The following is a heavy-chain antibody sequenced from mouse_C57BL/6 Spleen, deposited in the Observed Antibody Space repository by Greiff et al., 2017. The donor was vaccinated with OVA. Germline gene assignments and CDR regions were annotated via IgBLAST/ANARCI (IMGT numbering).Heavy chain of an antibody. J-gene: IGHJ2*01. CDR3: ARIEGFGSREFDY. Sequence: QVTLKVSGPGILQPSQTLSLTCSFSGFSLSTFGMGVGRIRQPSGQGLVWLAHIWWDDDKYYNTALKSRLTSSKDTSKNQVILKIAYVDTADTATYYCARIEGFGSREFDYWGQGTTLTVSS. V-gene: IGHV8-8*01. CDR2: IWWDDDK. D-gene: IGHD1-1*01. CDR1: GFSLSTFGMG.